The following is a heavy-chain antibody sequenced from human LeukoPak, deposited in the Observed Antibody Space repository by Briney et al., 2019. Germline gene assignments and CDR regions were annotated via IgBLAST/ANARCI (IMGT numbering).Heavy chain of an antibody. CDR3: ARVRYCSTNRCYDREFDN. CDR1: GGSISSGGYY. Sequence: KSSQTLSLTCTVSGGSISSGGYYWSWIRQFPGKGLEWIGYIYYTGSAYYNPSLESRVTISVDTSRNQFSLKLSSVTAADTAVYFCARVRYCSTNRCYDREFDNWGQGTLVTVSS. D-gene: IGHD2-2*01. V-gene: IGHV4-31*03. J-gene: IGHJ4*02. CDR2: IYYTGSA.